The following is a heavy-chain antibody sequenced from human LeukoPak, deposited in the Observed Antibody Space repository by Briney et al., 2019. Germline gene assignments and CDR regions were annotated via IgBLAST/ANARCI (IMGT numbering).Heavy chain of an antibody. Sequence: GGSLRLSCAASGFTFSSYAMSWVRQAPGKGLEWVAVISYDGSNKYYADSVKGRFTISRDNSKNTLYLQMNSLRAEDTAVYYCARDPPRYGSGTENPDYWGQGTLVTVSS. D-gene: IGHD3-10*01. CDR3: ARDPPRYGSGTENPDY. J-gene: IGHJ4*02. CDR1: GFTFSSYA. V-gene: IGHV3-30-3*01. CDR2: ISYDGSNK.